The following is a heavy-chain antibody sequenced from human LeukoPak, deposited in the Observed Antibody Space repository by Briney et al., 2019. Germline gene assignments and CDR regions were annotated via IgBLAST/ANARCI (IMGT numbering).Heavy chain of an antibody. Sequence: SETLSLTCTVSGGSISSYYWSWIRQPPGKGLEWIGYIYYSGSTNYNPSLKSRVTISVDTSKNQLSLKLRSVTAADTAVYYCAGYDILTKNRGNNWFDPWGQGTLVTVSS. CDR1: GGSISSYY. J-gene: IGHJ5*02. CDR3: AGYDILTKNRGNNWFDP. CDR2: IYYSGST. V-gene: IGHV4-59*01. D-gene: IGHD3-9*01.